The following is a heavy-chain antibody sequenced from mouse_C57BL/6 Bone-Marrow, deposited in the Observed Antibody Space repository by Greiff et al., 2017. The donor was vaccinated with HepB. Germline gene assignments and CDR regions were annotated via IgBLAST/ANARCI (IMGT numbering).Heavy chain of an antibody. CDR2: IDPSDSYT. CDR3: ARHYEYAY. D-gene: IGHD2-4*01. J-gene: IGHJ2*01. CDR1: GYTFTSYW. V-gene: IGHV1-50*01. Sequence: VQLQQPGAELVKPGASVKLSCKASGYTFTSYWMQWVKQRPGQGLEWIGEIDPSDSYTNYNQKFKGKATLTVDTSSSTAYMQLSSLTSEDSAVYYCARHYEYAYWGQGTTLTVSS.